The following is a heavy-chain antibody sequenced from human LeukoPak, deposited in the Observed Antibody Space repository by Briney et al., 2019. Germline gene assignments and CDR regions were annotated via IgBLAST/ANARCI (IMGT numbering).Heavy chain of an antibody. Sequence: GGSLRLSCAASGFTFTSYGIHWVRQAPGKGLEWVAVISYDGTNKFYADSVKGRFTISRDNSKNTLYLQMNSLRAEDTAVYYCAKDSWLLGFDIWGQGTMVTVSS. V-gene: IGHV3-30*18. CDR1: GFTFTSYG. D-gene: IGHD3-9*01. CDR3: AKDSWLLGFDI. CDR2: ISYDGTNK. J-gene: IGHJ3*02.